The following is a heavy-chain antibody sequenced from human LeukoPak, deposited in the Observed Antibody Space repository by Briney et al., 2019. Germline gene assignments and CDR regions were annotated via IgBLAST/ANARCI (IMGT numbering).Heavy chain of an antibody. D-gene: IGHD3-22*01. V-gene: IGHV3-7*01. CDR2: ITQGGSDK. Sequence: PGGSLRLSCEASGFTLSNHWMTWVRQAPGKGLEWVATITQGGSDKFYVDSVKGRFTISGDNAKNSLYLQMNSLRAEDTAVYYCARGGAYYDNGLDYWGQGTLVTVSS. CDR3: ARGGAYYDNGLDY. CDR1: GFTLSNHW. J-gene: IGHJ4*02.